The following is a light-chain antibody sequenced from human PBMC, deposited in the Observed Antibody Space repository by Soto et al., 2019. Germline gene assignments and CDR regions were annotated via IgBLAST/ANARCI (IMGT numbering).Light chain of an antibody. CDR2: GVT. J-gene: IGLJ1*01. CDR3: SSYTGSRTLYV. Sequence: QSALTQPASVSGSPGQSITISCTGASSDVGNYIYVSWYQQHPGKAPKLIIYGVTDRPSGVSNRFSGSKSGNTASLTISGLQAEDEADYYCSSYTGSRTLYVFGTGTKVTVL. CDR1: SSDVGNYIY. V-gene: IGLV2-14*01.